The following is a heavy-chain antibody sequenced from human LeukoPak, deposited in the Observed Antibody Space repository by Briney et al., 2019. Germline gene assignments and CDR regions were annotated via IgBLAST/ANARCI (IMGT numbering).Heavy chain of an antibody. D-gene: IGHD4-11*01. J-gene: IGHJ4*02. V-gene: IGHV4-39*01. CDR2: MHYSGST. CDR3: ARHRDYNIDYFDY. CDR1: GGSISSSTYY. Sequence: SETLSLTCTVSGGSISSSTYYWGWIRQPPGKGLAWIGSMHYSGSTYYNPSLKSRVTISVDTSKNQFSLKVNSVTAADTAVYYCARHRDYNIDYFDYWGQGTLVTVSS.